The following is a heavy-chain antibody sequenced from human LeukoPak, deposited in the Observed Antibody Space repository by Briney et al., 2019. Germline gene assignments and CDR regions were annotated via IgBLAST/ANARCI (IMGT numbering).Heavy chain of an antibody. V-gene: IGHV3-7*01. D-gene: IGHD2-15*01. CDR1: GFTFSSYW. J-gene: IGHJ6*02. Sequence: GGSLRLSCAASGFTFSSYWMSWVRQAPGKGLEWVANIKQDGSEKYYVDSVKGRFTISRDNAKNSLYLQMNSLRAEDTAVYYCARGRNHYCSGGSCYSYYYYGMDVWGQGTTVTVS. CDR2: IKQDGSEK. CDR3: ARGRNHYCSGGSCYSYYYYGMDV.